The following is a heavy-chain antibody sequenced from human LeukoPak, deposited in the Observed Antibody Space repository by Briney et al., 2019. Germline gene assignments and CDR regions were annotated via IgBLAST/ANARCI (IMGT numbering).Heavy chain of an antibody. J-gene: IGHJ4*02. Sequence: TSETLSLTCTVSGGSISSYYWSWIRQPPGKGLEWIGYIYYSGSTNYNPSLKSRVTISVGTSKNQFSLKLSSVTAADTAVYYCARHGSWDYFDYWGQGTLVTVSS. CDR3: ARHGSWDYFDY. CDR2: IYYSGST. D-gene: IGHD6-13*01. V-gene: IGHV4-59*08. CDR1: GGSISSYY.